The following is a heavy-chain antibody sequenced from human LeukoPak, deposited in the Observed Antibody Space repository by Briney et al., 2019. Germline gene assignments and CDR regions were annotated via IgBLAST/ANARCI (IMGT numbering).Heavy chain of an antibody. D-gene: IGHD2-15*01. Sequence: ASVKVSCKASGYTFTSYGISWVRQAPGQGLEWMGWISAYNGNTNYAQKLQGRVTMTTDTSTSTAYMELRSPRSDDTAVYYCARVGALGYCSGGSCYAQRAFDIWGQGTMVTVSS. J-gene: IGHJ3*02. V-gene: IGHV1-18*01. CDR2: ISAYNGNT. CDR3: ARVGALGYCSGGSCYAQRAFDI. CDR1: GYTFTSYG.